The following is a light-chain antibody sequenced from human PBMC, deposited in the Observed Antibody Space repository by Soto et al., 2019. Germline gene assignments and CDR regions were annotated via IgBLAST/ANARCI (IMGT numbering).Light chain of an antibody. J-gene: IGLJ1*01. CDR1: SSDVGNNNY. V-gene: IGLV2-14*03. CDR2: DVS. Sequence: QSALTQAASVSGSPGQSITFSCTGTSSDVGNNNYVSWDQQHPGKAPKLMIYDVSNRPSGVSNRFSGSKSGNTASLTISGLQAEDEADYYCSSYTSSSTYVFGTGTKLTVL. CDR3: SSYTSSSTYV.